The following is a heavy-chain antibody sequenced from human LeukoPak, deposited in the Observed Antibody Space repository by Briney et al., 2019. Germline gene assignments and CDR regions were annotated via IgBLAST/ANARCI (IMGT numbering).Heavy chain of an antibody. V-gene: IGHV4-59*01. D-gene: IGHD3-10*01. CDR3: ARVSTQGGMYYYGSGTNAQLLVQAFDI. CDR1: GGSISSYY. J-gene: IGHJ3*02. Sequence: SETLSLTCTVSGGSISSYYWSWIRQPPGKGLEWIGYIYYSGSTNYNPSLKSRVTISVDTSKNQFSLKLSSVTAADTAVYYCARVSTQGGMYYYGSGTNAQLLVQAFDIWGQGTMVTVSS. CDR2: IYYSGST.